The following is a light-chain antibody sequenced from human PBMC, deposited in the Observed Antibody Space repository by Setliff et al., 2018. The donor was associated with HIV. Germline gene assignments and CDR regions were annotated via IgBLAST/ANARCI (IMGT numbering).Light chain of an antibody. Sequence: QSVLTQPASVSGSPGQSITISCTGTSSDVGKYNYVSWYQQRPGEAPKLIIYDVTNRPSGVSNRLSGSKSGNTASLTISGLQAGDEADYYCSSYTTGSTRLFGGGTKVTVL. J-gene: IGLJ2*01. V-gene: IGLV2-14*03. CDR2: DVT. CDR1: SSDVGKYNY. CDR3: SSYTTGSTRL.